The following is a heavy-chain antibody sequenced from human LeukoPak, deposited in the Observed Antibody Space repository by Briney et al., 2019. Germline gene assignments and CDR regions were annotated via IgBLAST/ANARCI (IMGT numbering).Heavy chain of an antibody. CDR1: GFTFKSSE. V-gene: IGHV3-23*01. Sequence: RAGGSLRLSCTASGFTFKSSEMNWVRQAPGKGLEWVSYISDTGTTLYADSVKGRFTISRDNSKNTLYLQMNSLRAEDTAVYYCAKGYGSIDYWGQGTLVTVSS. D-gene: IGHD2-2*01. J-gene: IGHJ4*02. CDR2: ISDTGTT. CDR3: AKGYGSIDY.